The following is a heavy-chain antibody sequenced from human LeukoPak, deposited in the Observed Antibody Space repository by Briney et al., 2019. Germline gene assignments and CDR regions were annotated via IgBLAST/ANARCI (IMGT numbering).Heavy chain of an antibody. CDR1: GYNFTTYW. J-gene: IGHJ6*03. V-gene: IGHV5-51*01. D-gene: IGHD3-3*01. Sequence: GESLKISCKGSGYNFTTYWIGWVRQMHGQRLEWIGIIYPGDSDVRYSPSFQGQVSISTDNSITTAYLQWSVLQASDTAMYYCARPGRPPGLESGKDYYYYYMDVWGKGTTVIVSS. CDR2: IYPGDSDV. CDR3: ARPGRPPGLESGKDYYYYYMDV.